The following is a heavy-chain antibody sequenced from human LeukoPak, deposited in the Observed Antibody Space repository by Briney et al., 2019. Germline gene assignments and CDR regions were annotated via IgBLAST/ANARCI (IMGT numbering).Heavy chain of an antibody. CDR1: GYTFTGYY. CDR3: ARGGVGVVTVRWFDP. J-gene: IGHJ5*02. V-gene: IGHV1-2*02. D-gene: IGHD2-21*02. Sequence: RASVKVSCKASGYTFTGYYMHWVRQAPGQGLEWMGWINPNSGGTNYAQKFQGRVTMTRDTSISTAYMELSRLRSDDTAVYYCARGGVGVVTVRWFDPWGQGTLVTVSS. CDR2: INPNSGGT.